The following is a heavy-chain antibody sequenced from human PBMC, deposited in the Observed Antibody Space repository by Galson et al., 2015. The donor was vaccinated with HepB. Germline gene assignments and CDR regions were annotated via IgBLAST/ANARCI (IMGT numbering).Heavy chain of an antibody. V-gene: IGHV5-51*01. CDR1: GYSFTSYW. Sequence: QSGAEVKKPGESLKISCKGSGYSFTSYWIGWVRQMPGKGLEWMGIIYPGDSDTRYSPSFQGQVTISADKSISTAYLQWSSLKASDTAMYYCARTFDYYGSGTPSDYWGQGTLDTVSS. J-gene: IGHJ4*02. CDR3: ARTFDYYGSGTPSDY. D-gene: IGHD3-10*01. CDR2: IYPGDSDT.